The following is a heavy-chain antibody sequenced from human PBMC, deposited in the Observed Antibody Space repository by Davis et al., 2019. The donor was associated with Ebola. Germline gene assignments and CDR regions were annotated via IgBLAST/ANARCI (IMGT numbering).Heavy chain of an antibody. V-gene: IGHV1-18*01. CDR3: ARGVDNYDYIWGRRSAFDI. CDR2: LSTYNGNT. Sequence: ASVKVSCKASGYTFTSYGISWVRQAPGQGLEWMGWLSTYNGNTDYAQKLQGRVTMTTDTSTSTAYMELRSLRSDDTAVYYCARGVDNYDYIWGRRSAFDIWGQGTMVTVSS. J-gene: IGHJ3*02. D-gene: IGHD3-16*01. CDR1: GYTFTSYG.